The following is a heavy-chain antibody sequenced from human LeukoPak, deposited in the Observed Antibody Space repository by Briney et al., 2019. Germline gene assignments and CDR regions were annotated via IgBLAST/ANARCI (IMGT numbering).Heavy chain of an antibody. Sequence: PGGSLRLSCAASGFSFSVYGMHWVPQVPGKGLEWVAFIRYDGSTKFYTDSVKGRFAISRDNSKNTLSLQMNSLRTEDTAVYYCAALHTGTFVDYWGQGTLVTVSS. CDR1: GFSFSVYG. V-gene: IGHV3-30*02. CDR3: AALHTGTFVDY. D-gene: IGHD4-17*01. CDR2: IRYDGSTK. J-gene: IGHJ4*02.